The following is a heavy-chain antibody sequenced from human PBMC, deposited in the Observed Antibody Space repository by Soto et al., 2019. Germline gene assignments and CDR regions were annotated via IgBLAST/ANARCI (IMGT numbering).Heavy chain of an antibody. CDR1: GFIFCNYW. V-gene: IGHV3-74*01. CDR2: ITTDGSST. J-gene: IGHJ6*02. Sequence: GGSLRLSCATSGFIFCNYWMHWVRQAPGKGLVWVSRITTDGSSTTYAESVKGRFTISRDNAKNTLYLQMNSLRDEDTAVYYCASGPSYYYGMDVWGQGTTVTVSS. CDR3: ASGPSYYYGMDV.